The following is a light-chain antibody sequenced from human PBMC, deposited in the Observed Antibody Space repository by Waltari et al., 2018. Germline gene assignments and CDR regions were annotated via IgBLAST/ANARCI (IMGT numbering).Light chain of an antibody. V-gene: IGKV2-28*01. Sequence: QTHLHSHGKKYFTWYLQKPGQPPHGLIYLSATRASGVPDRCSGSGSDTEVTLRISRGEAADVGVDFCRQGHQMPFTFGQGARLEIK. CDR3: RQGHQMPFT. CDR2: LSA. J-gene: IGKJ2*01. CDR1: QTHLHSHGKKY.